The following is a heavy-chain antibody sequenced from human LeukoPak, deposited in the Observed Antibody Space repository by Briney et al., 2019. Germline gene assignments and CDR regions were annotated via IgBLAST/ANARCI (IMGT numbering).Heavy chain of an antibody. J-gene: IGHJ4*02. Sequence: PGGSLRLSCEASGFTFSTYGMHWVRQAPGKGLEWVAGISNGGSYKYYADSVKGRFTISRDNSKNTLYLHMNSLGGEDTAVYYCAKGEYYGSGTIRDLYYFDYWGQGTLVTVSS. CDR2: ISNGGSYK. CDR3: AKGEYYGSGTIRDLYYFDY. D-gene: IGHD3-10*01. CDR1: GFTFSTYG. V-gene: IGHV3-30*18.